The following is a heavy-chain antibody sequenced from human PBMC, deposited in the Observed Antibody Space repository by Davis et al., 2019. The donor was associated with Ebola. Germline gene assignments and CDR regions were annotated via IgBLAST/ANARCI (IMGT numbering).Heavy chain of an antibody. V-gene: IGHV1-3*01. Sequence: AASVKVSCKASGYTFTSYAMHWVRQAPGQRLEWMGWINAGNGNTKYSQKFQGRVNITRETSASTAYMELSSLRSEDTAVYYCARETTVTLIDYWGQGTLVTVAS. CDR2: INAGNGNT. CDR3: ARETTVTLIDY. D-gene: IGHD4-17*01. J-gene: IGHJ4*02. CDR1: GYTFTSYA.